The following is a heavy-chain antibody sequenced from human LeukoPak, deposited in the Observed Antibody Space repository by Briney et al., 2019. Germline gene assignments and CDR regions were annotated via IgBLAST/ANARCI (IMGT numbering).Heavy chain of an antibody. CDR2: INPNSGGT. CDR1: GYTFTAYY. Sequence: GASVKVSCKASGYTFTAYYMHWVRQAPGQGLEWMGWINPNSGGTNYAQKFQGRVTMTRDTSISTAYMELSRLRSDDTAVYYCARDYYDSSGLGAFDIWGQGTMVTVSS. CDR3: ARDYYDSSGLGAFDI. D-gene: IGHD3-22*01. V-gene: IGHV1-2*02. J-gene: IGHJ3*02.